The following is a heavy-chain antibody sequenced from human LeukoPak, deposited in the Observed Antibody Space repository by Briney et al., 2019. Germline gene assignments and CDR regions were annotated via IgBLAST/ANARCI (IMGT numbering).Heavy chain of an antibody. D-gene: IGHD3-22*01. Sequence: PGGSLRLSCAASGFTVSSNYMSWVRQAPGKGLEWVSVIYSGGSTYYADSVKGRFTISRDNSKNTLYLQMNSLRAEDTAVYYCARDSGLGSYYDSGGYLFDYWGQGTLVTVSS. CDR1: GFTVSSNY. J-gene: IGHJ4*02. CDR2: IYSGGST. CDR3: ARDSGLGSYYDSGGYLFDY. V-gene: IGHV3-53*05.